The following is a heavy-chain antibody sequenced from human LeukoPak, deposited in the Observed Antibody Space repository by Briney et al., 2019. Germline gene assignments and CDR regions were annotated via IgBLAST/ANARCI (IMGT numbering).Heavy chain of an antibody. Sequence: SETLSLTCTVSGGSMSTSYWNWSRQPPGKGLEWIGFISYSGSTNSNPSLKSRVTISVDTSKNQFSLKLISVTAADTAVYYCAREPPCYGPGCPYNYIDVWGKGTTVTVSS. D-gene: IGHD3-10*01. CDR2: ISYSGST. V-gene: IGHV4-59*01. CDR3: AREPPCYGPGCPYNYIDV. J-gene: IGHJ6*03. CDR1: GGSMSTSY.